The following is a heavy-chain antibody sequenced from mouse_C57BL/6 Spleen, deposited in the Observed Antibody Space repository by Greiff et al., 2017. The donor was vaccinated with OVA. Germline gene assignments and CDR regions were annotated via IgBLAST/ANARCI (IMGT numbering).Heavy chain of an antibody. CDR3: ARVDEGFDY. J-gene: IGHJ2*01. V-gene: IGHV5-4*03. Sequence: EVMLVESGGGLVKPGGSLKLSCAASGFTFSSYAMSWVRQTPEKRLEWVATISDGGSYTYYPDNVKGRFTISRDNAKNNLYLQMSHLKSEDTAMYYCARVDEGFDYWGQGTTLTVSS. CDR1: GFTFSSYA. CDR2: ISDGGSYT.